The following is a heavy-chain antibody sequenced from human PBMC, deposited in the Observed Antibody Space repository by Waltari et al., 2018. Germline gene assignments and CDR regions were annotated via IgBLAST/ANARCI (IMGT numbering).Heavy chain of an antibody. Sequence: QLQLQESGPGLVKPSATLSLTCTVSGGSLSSSSYYWGWIRQRPGKGLEWIGSIYYSGSTYYNPSLKSRVTISVDTSKKQVSLKLSAVTAADTAVYYCARPSSSIWFDPWGQGTLVTVSS. V-gene: IGHV4-39*07. CDR2: IYYSGST. J-gene: IGHJ5*02. CDR1: GGSLSSSSYY. D-gene: IGHD6-13*01. CDR3: ARPSSSIWFDP.